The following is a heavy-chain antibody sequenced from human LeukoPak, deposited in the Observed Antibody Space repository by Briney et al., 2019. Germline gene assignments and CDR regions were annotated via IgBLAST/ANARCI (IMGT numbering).Heavy chain of an antibody. Sequence: TSETLSLTCTVSGGSIGSGGYYWSWIRQSAGKGLEWIGYIYYSGSTYYNPSLKSRVTISLDTSKNQFSLKLTSVTAADTAMYYCARGQNDFWSGYYKNDGFGLWGRGTKVTVSS. D-gene: IGHD3-3*01. J-gene: IGHJ3*01. CDR1: GGSIGSGGYY. V-gene: IGHV4-31*03. CDR2: IYYSGST. CDR3: ARGQNDFWSGYYKNDGFGL.